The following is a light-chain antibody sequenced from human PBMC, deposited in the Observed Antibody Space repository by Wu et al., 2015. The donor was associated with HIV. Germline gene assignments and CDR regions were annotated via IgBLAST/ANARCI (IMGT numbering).Light chain of an antibody. V-gene: IGKV3-11*01. CDR3: QHRSNWPRIT. J-gene: IGKJ5*01. Sequence: EIVLTHSPATLSLSPGERATLSCRASQSVSSYLAWYQQEPGQAPRLLIYDASNRAPGIPARFSGSGSGTDFTLSISSLEPEDFAVYYCQHRSNWPRITFGQGTRLEIK. CDR2: DAS. CDR1: QSVSSY.